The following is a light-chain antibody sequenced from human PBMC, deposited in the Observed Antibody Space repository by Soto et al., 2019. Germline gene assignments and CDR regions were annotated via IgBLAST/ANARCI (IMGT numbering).Light chain of an antibody. V-gene: IGLV2-8*01. CDR3: SSYAGSNNNV. J-gene: IGLJ1*01. CDR2: EVS. CDR1: SRDGGGYNY. Sequence: QSALTQPPSASGSPGQSVTISCTGTSRDGGGYNYVSWYQQHPGKAPNLMIYEVSKRHSGVPDRFSGSKSGNTASLTVSGLQAEDEADYYCSSYAGSNNNVFGTGTKVTVL.